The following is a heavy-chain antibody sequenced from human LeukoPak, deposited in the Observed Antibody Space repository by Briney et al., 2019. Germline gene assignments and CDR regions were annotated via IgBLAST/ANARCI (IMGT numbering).Heavy chain of an antibody. V-gene: IGHV5-51*01. J-gene: IGHJ4*02. D-gene: IGHD6-19*01. CDR1: GHSFTNYW. CDR2: IYVGGSDT. Sequence: GESLKISCKGSGHSFTNYWIGWVRQMPGKGLEWMGVIYVGGSDTIYSPSFQGQVTMSADGSISTAYLQWSSLKASDTAMYYCARHVRDSSGWRVLQYWGQGTLVTVSS. CDR3: ARHVRDSSGWRVLQY.